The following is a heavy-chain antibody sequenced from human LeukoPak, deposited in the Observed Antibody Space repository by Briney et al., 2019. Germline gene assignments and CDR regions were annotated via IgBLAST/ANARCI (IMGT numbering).Heavy chain of an antibody. CDR2: IIPIFGTA. Sequence: SVKVSCKVSGYTLTELSMHWVRQAPGQGLEWMGGIIPIFGTANYAQKFQGRVTITTDESTSTAYMELSSLRSEDTAVYYCARKVTGSSSWPDNWFDPWGQGTLVTVSS. J-gene: IGHJ5*02. V-gene: IGHV1-69*05. CDR3: ARKVTGSSSWPDNWFDP. CDR1: GYTLTELS. D-gene: IGHD6-13*01.